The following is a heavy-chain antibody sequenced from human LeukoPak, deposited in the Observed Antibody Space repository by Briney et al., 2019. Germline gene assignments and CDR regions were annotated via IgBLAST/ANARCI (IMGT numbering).Heavy chain of an antibody. CDR1: GGSFSGYY. J-gene: IGHJ4*02. Sequence: SETLSLTCAVSGGSFSGYYWNWIRQPPGKGLEWIGYIYYSGSTYYNPSLKSRVTISVDTSKNQFSLKLSSVTAADTAVYYCARGAREYYDSSGYYWLLDYWGQGTLVTVSS. CDR3: ARGAREYYDSSGYYWLLDY. CDR2: IYYSGST. V-gene: IGHV4-30-4*08. D-gene: IGHD3-22*01.